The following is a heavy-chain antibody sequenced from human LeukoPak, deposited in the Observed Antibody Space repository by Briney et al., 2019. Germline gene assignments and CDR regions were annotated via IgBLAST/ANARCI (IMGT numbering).Heavy chain of an antibody. CDR3: ARDGEPLDYYGSGSYYSPFWY. Sequence: PSETLSLTCTVSGGSISSYYWSWIRQPPGKGLEWIGYIYYSGSTNYNPSLKSRVTISVDKSKNQFSLKLSSVTAADTAVYYCARDGEPLDYYGSGSYYSPFWYWGQGTLVTVSS. V-gene: IGHV4-59*12. D-gene: IGHD3-10*01. J-gene: IGHJ4*02. CDR2: IYYSGST. CDR1: GGSISSYY.